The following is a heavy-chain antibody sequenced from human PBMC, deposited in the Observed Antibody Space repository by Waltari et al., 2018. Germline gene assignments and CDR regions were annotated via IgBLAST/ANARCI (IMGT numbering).Heavy chain of an antibody. Sequence: QVQLVQSGAEVKKPGASVKVSCKVSGYTFTGYYMHWVRQAPGQGLEWMGWINPNSGGTIYAQKFQGRVTMTRDTSISTAYMELSRLRADDTAVYYCARDLEYYYGSGRGAFDIWGQGTMVTVSS. D-gene: IGHD3-10*01. V-gene: IGHV1-2*02. CDR1: GYTFTGYY. CDR3: ARDLEYYYGSGRGAFDI. CDR2: INPNSGGT. J-gene: IGHJ3*02.